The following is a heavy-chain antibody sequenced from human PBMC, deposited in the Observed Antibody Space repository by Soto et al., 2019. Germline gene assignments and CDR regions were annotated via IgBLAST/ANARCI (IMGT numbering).Heavy chain of an antibody. CDR3: AKDRSRSYGSGYPLGYFDY. J-gene: IGHJ4*02. Sequence: GGSLRLSCAASGFTFSSCAMSWVRQAPGKGLEWVSGISGSGGGTYYADSVKGRFTISRDNSKNTLYLQMNSLRAEDTAVYYCAKDRSRSYGSGYPLGYFDYWGQGTLVTVSS. V-gene: IGHV3-23*01. D-gene: IGHD3-22*01. CDR1: GFTFSSCA. CDR2: ISGSGGGT.